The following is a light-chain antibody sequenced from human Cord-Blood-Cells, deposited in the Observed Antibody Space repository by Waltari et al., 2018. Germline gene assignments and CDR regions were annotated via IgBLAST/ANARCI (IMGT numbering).Light chain of an antibody. CDR2: RNN. CDR1: RSNTGSNY. CDR3: AAWDDSLSGNWV. J-gene: IGLJ3*02. Sequence: QSVLTQPPSASGTPGQRVTISCSGSRSNTGSNYVYWYQQLPGTAPKLLSYRNNQRPSGVPDRFSGSKSGTSASLAISGLRSEDEADYYCAAWDDSLSGNWVFGGGTKLTVL. V-gene: IGLV1-47*01.